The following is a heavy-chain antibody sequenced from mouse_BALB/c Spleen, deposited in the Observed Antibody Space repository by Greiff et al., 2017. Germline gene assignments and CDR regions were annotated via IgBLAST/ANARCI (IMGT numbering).Heavy chain of an antibody. J-gene: IGHJ1*01. CDR1: GFTFSDYY. Sequence: DVKLQESGGGLVKPGGSLKLSCAASGFTFSDYYMYWVRQTPEKRLEWVATISDGGSYTYYPDSVKGRFTISRDNAKNNLYLQMSSLKSEDTAMYYCAREGSSYRYFDVWGAGTTVTVSS. V-gene: IGHV5-4*02. CDR3: AREGSSYRYFDV. D-gene: IGHD1-1*01. CDR2: ISDGGSYT.